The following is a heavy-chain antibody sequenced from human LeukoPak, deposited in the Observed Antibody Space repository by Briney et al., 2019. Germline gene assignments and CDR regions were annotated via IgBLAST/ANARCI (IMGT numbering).Heavy chain of an antibody. Sequence: PGGSLRLSCSASGFTFSSYAMHCVRQAPGKGLEYVSAISSNGGSTYHADSVKGRFTISRDNSKNTLYLQMSSLRAEDTAVYYCVKDYDIVGWNWFNPWGQGTLVTVSS. V-gene: IGHV3-64D*06. CDR2: ISSNGGST. CDR3: VKDYDIVGWNWFNP. D-gene: IGHD2-21*01. CDR1: GFTFSSYA. J-gene: IGHJ5*02.